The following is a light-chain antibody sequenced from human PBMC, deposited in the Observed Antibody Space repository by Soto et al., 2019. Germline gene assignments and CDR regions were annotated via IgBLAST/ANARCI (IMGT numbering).Light chain of an antibody. V-gene: IGKV1-5*01. J-gene: IGKJ1*01. CDR3: QQQSKDAKWR. Sequence: CRDSQSISIWLAWYQHKPGKAPQVLIWDASSLQRGVPSRFSGSGSGTEFPLTISCVQPYDFETYSQQQQSKDAKWRFGQETKVDIK. CDR1: QSISIW. CDR2: DAS.